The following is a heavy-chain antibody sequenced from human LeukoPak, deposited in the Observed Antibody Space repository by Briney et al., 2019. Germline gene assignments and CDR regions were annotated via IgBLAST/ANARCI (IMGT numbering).Heavy chain of an antibody. Sequence: SETLSLTCTVSGGSISNYWSWIRQPAGKGLEWIGRIYSSGSTKYSPSLKSRVTMSVDTSKSQFFLNLTSVTAADTAVYYCARDRAARLTSGFDYWGQGTLVTVSS. J-gene: IGHJ4*02. CDR3: ARDRAARLTSGFDY. CDR2: IYSSGST. CDR1: GGSISNY. V-gene: IGHV4-4*07. D-gene: IGHD6-6*01.